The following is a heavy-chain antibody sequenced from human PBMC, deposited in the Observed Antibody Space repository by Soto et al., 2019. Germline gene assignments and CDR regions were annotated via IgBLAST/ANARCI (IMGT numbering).Heavy chain of an antibody. CDR3: ARTSSNTAYYYGSGSYYNS. J-gene: IGHJ4*02. D-gene: IGHD3-10*01. CDR1: GYTFTSYG. CDR2: ISAYNGNT. Sequence: GASVKVSCKASGYTFTSYGISWVRQAPGQGLEWMGWISAYNGNTNYAQKLQGRVTMTTDTSTSTAYMELRSLRSDDTAVYYCARTSSNTAYYYGSGSYYNSWGQGTLVTVSS. V-gene: IGHV1-18*01.